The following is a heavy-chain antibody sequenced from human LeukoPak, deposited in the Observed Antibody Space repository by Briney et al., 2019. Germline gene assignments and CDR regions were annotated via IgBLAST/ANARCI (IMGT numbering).Heavy chain of an antibody. J-gene: IGHJ4*02. CDR2: IVGSGYRT. V-gene: IGHV3-23*01. Sequence: GGSLRLSCAASGFTFNIYAMSWVRQAPGEGLEWVSSIVGSGYRTHYADSVKGRFTISRDNFKNTLYLQMSSLRAEDTAVYFCAKSRWNDHLFDSWGQGTLVTVSS. CDR1: GFTFNIYA. D-gene: IGHD1-1*01. CDR3: AKSRWNDHLFDS.